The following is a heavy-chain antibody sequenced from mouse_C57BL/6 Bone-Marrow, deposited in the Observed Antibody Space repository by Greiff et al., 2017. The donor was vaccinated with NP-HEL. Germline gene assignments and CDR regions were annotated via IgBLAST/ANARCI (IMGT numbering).Heavy chain of an antibody. Sequence: VKLQESGAELVKPGASVKMSCKASGYTFTTYPIEWMKQNHGKSLEWIGNFHPYNDDTKYNEKFKGKATLTVEKSSSTVYLELSRLTSDDSAVYYCARGGSYDYDDGMDYWGQGTSVTVSS. D-gene: IGHD2-4*01. V-gene: IGHV1-47*01. CDR2: FHPYNDDT. J-gene: IGHJ4*01. CDR3: ARGGSYDYDDGMDY. CDR1: GYTFTTYP.